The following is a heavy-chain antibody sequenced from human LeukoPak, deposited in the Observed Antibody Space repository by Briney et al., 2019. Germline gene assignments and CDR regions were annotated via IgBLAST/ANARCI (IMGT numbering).Heavy chain of an antibody. D-gene: IGHD1-26*01. CDR2: IYPGDSDT. Sequence: GESLKISCKGSGYSFTSYWIGWVRQMPGKGLEWMGIIYPGDSDTRYSPSFQGQVTISADKSISTAYLQWSSLKASDTAMYYCARHRRKGATGRWVDYWGQGTLVTVSS. CDR1: GYSFTSYW. CDR3: ARHRRKGATGRWVDY. V-gene: IGHV5-51*01. J-gene: IGHJ4*02.